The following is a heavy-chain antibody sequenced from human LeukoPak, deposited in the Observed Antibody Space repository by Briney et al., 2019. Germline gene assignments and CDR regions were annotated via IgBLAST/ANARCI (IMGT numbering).Heavy chain of an antibody. J-gene: IGHJ3*02. CDR3: ARANPPKYGSGSYYLPDAFDI. V-gene: IGHV4-34*01. CDR2: INHSGST. CDR1: GGSFSGYY. Sequence: SETLSLTCAVYGGSFSGYYWSWIRQPPGKGLEWIGEINHSGSTNYNPSLKSRVTISVDTSKNQFSLKLSSVTAADTAVYYCARANPPKYGSGSYYLPDAFDIWGQGTMVTVSS. D-gene: IGHD3-10*01.